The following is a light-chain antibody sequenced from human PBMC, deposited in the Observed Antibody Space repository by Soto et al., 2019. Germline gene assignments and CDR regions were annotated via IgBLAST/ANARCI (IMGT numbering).Light chain of an antibody. CDR3: QTWGTGIWV. V-gene: IGLV4-69*01. J-gene: IGLJ3*02. CDR2: LNSDGSH. Sequence: QPVLTQSPSASASLGASVKLTCTLSSGHSSYAIAWHQQQPEKGPRYLMKLNSDGSHSKGDGIPDRFSGSSSGAERYLTISSLQSEDEADYYCQTWGTGIWVFGGETKLTVL. CDR1: SGHSSYA.